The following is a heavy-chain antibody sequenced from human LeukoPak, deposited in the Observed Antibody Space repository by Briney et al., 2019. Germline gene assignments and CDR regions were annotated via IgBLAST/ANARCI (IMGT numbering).Heavy chain of an antibody. Sequence: GGSLRLSCAASGFTFSNYWMSWVRQAPGKGLEWVANIKQDGSENYYVNSVKGRFTISRDNAKNSLYLQMNSLRAEDTAIYYCAREDDWNYEDYWGQGTLVTVSS. V-gene: IGHV3-7*01. D-gene: IGHD1-7*01. CDR3: AREDDWNYEDY. J-gene: IGHJ4*02. CDR1: GFTFSNYW. CDR2: IKQDGSEN.